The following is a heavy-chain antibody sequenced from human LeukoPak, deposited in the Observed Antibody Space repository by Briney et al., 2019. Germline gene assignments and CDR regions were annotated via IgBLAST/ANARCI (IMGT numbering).Heavy chain of an antibody. D-gene: IGHD3-10*01. CDR3: ARGIRAGVWAFDI. CDR2: ISTAGDP. J-gene: IGHJ3*02. Sequence: PGGSLRLSCAASGFTVSNYDLHWVRQGTGKGPEWVSGISTAGDPYYPGSVKGRFTISRENAKKSLYLQMNSLRDGDTAVYYCARGIRAGVWAFDIWGQGTMVTVAS. V-gene: IGHV3-13*04. CDR1: GFTVSNYD.